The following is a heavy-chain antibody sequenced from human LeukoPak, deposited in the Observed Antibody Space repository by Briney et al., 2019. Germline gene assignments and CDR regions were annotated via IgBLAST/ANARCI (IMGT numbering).Heavy chain of an antibody. CDR2: VYYSGSA. D-gene: IGHD6-19*01. CDR3: ARVGSGWGDIDS. J-gene: IGHJ4*02. CDR1: GGSIRSTSHY. Sequence: PSATLSLTCSVSGGSIRSTSHYWGWIRQPPVKGLAWIGSVYYSGSAYYNPSLKSRVTISADTSKSQFSLKLSSLTAADTAVYYCARVGSGWGDIDSWGQGTLVTVSS. V-gene: IGHV4-39*07.